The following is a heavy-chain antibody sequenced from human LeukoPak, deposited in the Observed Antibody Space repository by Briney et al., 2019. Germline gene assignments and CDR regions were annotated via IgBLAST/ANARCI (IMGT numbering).Heavy chain of an antibody. CDR2: ISSSTTDI. D-gene: IGHD1-1*01. V-gene: IGHV3-21*01. J-gene: IGHJ2*01. CDR1: GFIFSRYS. Sequence: GGSLRLSCAASGFIFSRYSMNWVRQAPGKGLEWVSSISSSTTDIDYADSMKGRLTISRDNTKNSLFLQMNSLRAEDTAVYYCAREQLPERYFDLWGRGTLVTVSS. CDR3: AREQLPERYFDL.